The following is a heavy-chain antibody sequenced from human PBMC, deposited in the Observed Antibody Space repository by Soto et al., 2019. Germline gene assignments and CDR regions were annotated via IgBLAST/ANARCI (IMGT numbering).Heavy chain of an antibody. D-gene: IGHD2-21*02. J-gene: IGHJ3*02. CDR3: AKIVVVTATLGDAFDI. V-gene: IGHV3-23*01. CDR2: ISGSGGST. Sequence: PGGSLRLSCAASGFTFSSYAMSWVHQAPGKGPEWVSAISGSGGSTYYADSVKGRFTISRDNSKNTLYLQMNSLRAEDTAVYYCAKIVVVTATLGDAFDIWGQGTMVTVSS. CDR1: GFTFSSYA.